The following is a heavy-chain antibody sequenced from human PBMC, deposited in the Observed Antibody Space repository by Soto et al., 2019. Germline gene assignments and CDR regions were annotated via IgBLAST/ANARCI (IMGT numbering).Heavy chain of an antibody. CDR1: GFTFSSYG. V-gene: IGHV3-33*06. CDR2: IWYDGSNK. J-gene: IGHJ3*02. D-gene: IGHD6-19*01. CDR3: AKVVQWGYSAIDI. Sequence: PGGSLRLSCAASGFTFSSYGMHWVRQAPGKGLEWVAVIWYDGSNKYYADSVKGRFTISRDNSKNTLYLQMNSLRAEDTAVYYCAKVVQWGYSAIDIWGQGTMVTVS.